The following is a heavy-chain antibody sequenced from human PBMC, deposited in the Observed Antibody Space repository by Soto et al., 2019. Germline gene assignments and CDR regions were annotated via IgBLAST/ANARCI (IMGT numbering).Heavy chain of an antibody. V-gene: IGHV2-5*01. J-gene: IGHJ4*02. Sequence: QITLKESGPTLVKPTQTLMLTCSFSGFSLDTTGVGVGWIRQAPGKALEWLANIDWHDDKRYNPSLEGRLTITKDTSKNQVVLTMTDMDPADTATYYGARAFNWNYMWGQGILVTVS. CDR2: IDWHDDK. D-gene: IGHD1-7*01. CDR1: GFSLDTTGVG. CDR3: ARAFNWNYM.